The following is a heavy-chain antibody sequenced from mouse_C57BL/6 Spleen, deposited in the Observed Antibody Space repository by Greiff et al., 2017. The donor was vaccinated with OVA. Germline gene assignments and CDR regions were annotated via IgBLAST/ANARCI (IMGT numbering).Heavy chain of an antibody. CDR1: GYSITSGYY. D-gene: IGHD1-1*01. Sequence: ESGPGLVKPSQSLSLTCSVTGYSITSGYYWNWIRQFPGNKLEWMGYISYDGSNNYNPSLKNRISITSDTSKYQTFLKVNSGTTEDAATYYCARGYYYGSSFDYWGQGTTLTVSS. J-gene: IGHJ2*01. CDR2: ISYDGSN. V-gene: IGHV3-6*01. CDR3: ARGYYYGSSFDY.